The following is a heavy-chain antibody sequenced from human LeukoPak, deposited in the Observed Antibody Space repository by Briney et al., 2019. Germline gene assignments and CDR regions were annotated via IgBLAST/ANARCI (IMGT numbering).Heavy chain of an antibody. CDR2: IKQDGSDK. Sequence: GGSLRLSCAASGFTFSSYGMSWVRQAPGKGLEWVANIKQDGSDKYYVDSVKGRFTISRDNAKNSLSLQMNSLRAEDTAVYYCARASAVAGTRDYWGQGTLVTVSS. CDR1: GFTFSSYG. CDR3: ARASAVAGTRDY. V-gene: IGHV3-7*01. D-gene: IGHD6-19*01. J-gene: IGHJ4*02.